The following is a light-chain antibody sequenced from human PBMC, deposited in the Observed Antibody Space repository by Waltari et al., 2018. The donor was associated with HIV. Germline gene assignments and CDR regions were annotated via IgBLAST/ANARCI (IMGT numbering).Light chain of an antibody. CDR1: SLRSYD. J-gene: IGLJ1*01. CDR3: NSRGSSGNHV. V-gene: IGLV3-19*01. Sequence: SSELTQEPAVSVALGQTVRITCQGDSLRSYDASWYQQKPGQAPLLLIYGENRRPSGIPDRFSGSTSGNTASLTITGAQAEDEADYYCNSRGSSGNHVFGIGAKVTVL. CDR2: GEN.